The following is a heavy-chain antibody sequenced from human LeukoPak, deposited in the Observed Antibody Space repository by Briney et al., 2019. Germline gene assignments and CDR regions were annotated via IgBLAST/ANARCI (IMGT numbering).Heavy chain of an antibody. V-gene: IGHV3-48*02. D-gene: IGHD3-3*01. Sequence: GGSLRLSCAASGFTFSTFTMNWGRRAPGKGLELVSSISSTSSTIYYADSVKGRFTISRDNAKNSLYLQMNSLRDEDTAVYYCARRSDYFDYWGQGTLVTVS. CDR1: GFTFSTFT. J-gene: IGHJ4*02. CDR2: ISSTSSTI. CDR3: ARRSDYFDY.